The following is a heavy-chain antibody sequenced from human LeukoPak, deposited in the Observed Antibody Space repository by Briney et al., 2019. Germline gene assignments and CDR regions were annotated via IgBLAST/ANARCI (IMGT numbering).Heavy chain of an antibody. Sequence: ASVKVSCEASGYSFTDYYMHWVRQAPGQGLEWMGWTNPNSGGTTYAQKFQGRVTMTRDTSISTAYMELSSLRSDDTAVYFCVRENLLYCSGGTCYWFDPWGQGARVTVSS. CDR2: TNPNSGGT. V-gene: IGHV1-2*02. J-gene: IGHJ5*02. CDR1: GYSFTDYY. CDR3: VRENLLYCSGGTCYWFDP. D-gene: IGHD2-15*01.